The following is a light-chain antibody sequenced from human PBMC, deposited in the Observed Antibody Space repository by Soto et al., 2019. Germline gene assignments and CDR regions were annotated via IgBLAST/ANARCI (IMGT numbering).Light chain of an antibody. J-gene: IGKJ1*01. V-gene: IGKV1-5*01. Sequence: DIQMTQSPSTLSASVGDRVTITCRASQSISTWLAWYQQKPGKAPKLLIYDASSLESGVPSRFSGSGSGTEFTLTINRLQPDDFATYYCQQYNTYPGTFGQGTKVEIK. CDR1: QSISTW. CDR3: QQYNTYPGT. CDR2: DAS.